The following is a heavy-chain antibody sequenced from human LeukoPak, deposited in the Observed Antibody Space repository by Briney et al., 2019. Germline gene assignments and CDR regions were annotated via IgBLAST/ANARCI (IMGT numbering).Heavy chain of an antibody. V-gene: IGHV3-23*01. CDR1: GFTFSSYS. D-gene: IGHD3-10*01. CDR3: AKEGGGLLWFGESYFDY. Sequence: GGSLRLSCAASGFTFSSYSMNWVRQAPGKGLEWVSAISGSGGSTYYADSVKGRFTISRDNSKNTLYLQMNSLRAEDTAVYYCAKEGGGLLWFGESYFDYWGQGTLVTVSS. CDR2: ISGSGGST. J-gene: IGHJ4*02.